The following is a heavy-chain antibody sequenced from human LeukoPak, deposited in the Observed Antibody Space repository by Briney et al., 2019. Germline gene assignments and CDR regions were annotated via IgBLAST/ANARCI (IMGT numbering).Heavy chain of an antibody. V-gene: IGHV3-30-3*01. J-gene: IGHJ6*02. Sequence: GGSQRLSCAASGFTFSSYAMHWVRQAPGKGLEWVAVISYDGSNKYYADSVKGRFTISRDNSKNTLYLQMNSLRAEDTAVYYCARYYYYYGMDVWGQGTTVTVSS. CDR3: ARYYYYYGMDV. CDR1: GFTFSSYA. CDR2: ISYDGSNK.